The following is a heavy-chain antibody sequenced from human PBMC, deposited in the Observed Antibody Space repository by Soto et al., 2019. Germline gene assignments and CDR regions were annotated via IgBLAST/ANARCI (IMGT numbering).Heavy chain of an antibody. V-gene: IGHV1-2*04. Sequence: APVKPSCKASRYRFTCNYRQSVRQDPGQGLEWMGWINPNSGGTNYAQKFQGWVTMTRDTSISTAYMELSRLRSDDTAVYYCAIYLIAVASHYYYYGMDVWGQRTTVPVSS. CDR2: INPNSGGT. D-gene: IGHD6-19*01. J-gene: IGHJ6*02. CDR1: RYRFTCNY. CDR3: AIYLIAVASHYYYYGMDV.